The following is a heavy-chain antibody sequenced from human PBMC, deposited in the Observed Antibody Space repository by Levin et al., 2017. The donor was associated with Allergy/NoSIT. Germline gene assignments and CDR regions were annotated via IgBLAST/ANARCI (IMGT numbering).Heavy chain of an antibody. J-gene: IGHJ5*02. CDR1: GDSLRSGGYY. D-gene: IGHD2/OR15-2a*01. Sequence: SQTLSLTCSVSGDSLRSGGYYWSWIRQRPGKGLEWVGYIYYSGRAYYSASLQSRVTISIETSKNHFSLELNSVTAADTAVYYCARVASTTIGNWFDPWGQGTLVTVSS. V-gene: IGHV4-31*03. CDR2: IYYSGRA. CDR3: ARVASTTIGNWFDP.